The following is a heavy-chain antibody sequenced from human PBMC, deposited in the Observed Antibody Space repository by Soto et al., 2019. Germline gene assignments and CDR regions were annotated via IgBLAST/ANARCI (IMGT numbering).Heavy chain of an antibody. CDR2: INSDGSST. J-gene: IGHJ4*02. CDR3: ARTIVVVRGPGASVDY. D-gene: IGHD2-15*01. V-gene: IGHV3-74*01. Sequence: GGSLRLSCAASGFTFSSYWMHWVRQAPGKGLVWVSRINSDGSSTSYADSVKGRFTISRDNAKNTLYLQMNSLRAEDTAVYYCARTIVVVRGPGASVDYWGQGTLVTVSS. CDR1: GFTFSSYW.